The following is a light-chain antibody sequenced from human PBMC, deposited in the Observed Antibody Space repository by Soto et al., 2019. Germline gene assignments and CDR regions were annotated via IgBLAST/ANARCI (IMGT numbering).Light chain of an antibody. Sequence: EIVMKQYPATLSVSPGERATLSCRASQSVSSNLDWYQQKPGQAHRLLIYGAFTRATGIPARFSGSRSGTEFTLTISSLQSEDFAVDYCQQYNSWPPLTFGGGTKVELK. CDR3: QQYNSWPPLT. CDR2: GAF. V-gene: IGKV3-15*01. CDR1: QSVSSN. J-gene: IGKJ4*01.